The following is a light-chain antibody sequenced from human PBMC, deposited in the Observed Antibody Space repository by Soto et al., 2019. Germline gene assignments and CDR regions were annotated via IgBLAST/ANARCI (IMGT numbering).Light chain of an antibody. CDR2: DVN. Sequence: QSVLTQPASVSGSPGQSITISCTGTSSDVGGYNYVCWYQQHPGKATKLMIYDVNNRPSGVSNRFSGSKSGNTASLTISGLQAEDEADYYCSSYTSSSTPHVIFGGGTKVTVL. CDR1: SSDVGGYNY. V-gene: IGLV2-14*03. J-gene: IGLJ2*01. CDR3: SSYTSSSTPHVI.